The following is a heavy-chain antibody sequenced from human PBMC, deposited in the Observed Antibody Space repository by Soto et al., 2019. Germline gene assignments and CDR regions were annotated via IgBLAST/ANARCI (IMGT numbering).Heavy chain of an antibody. CDR1: GGSISSSNW. CDR2: IYHSGST. CDR3: ARVVVSYYDSSGYYYFDY. Sequence: SETLSLTCAVSGGSISSSNWWSWVRQPPGKGLEWIGEIYHSGSTNYNPSLKSRVTISVDKSKNQFSLKLSSVTAADTAVYYCARVVVSYYDSSGYYYFDYWGQGTLVTVSS. D-gene: IGHD3-22*01. V-gene: IGHV4-4*02. J-gene: IGHJ4*02.